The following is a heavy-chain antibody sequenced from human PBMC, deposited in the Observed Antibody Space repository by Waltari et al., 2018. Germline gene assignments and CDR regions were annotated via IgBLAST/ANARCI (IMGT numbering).Heavy chain of an antibody. V-gene: IGHV4-59*01. Sequence: QVQLQESGPGLVKPSETLSLTCTVSGGSISRYYWSWIRQPPGKGLEWIGYIYYSGSTNYNPSLKSRVTISVDTSKNQFSLKLSSVTAADTAVYYCARVVPAAIRGGWFDPWGQGTLVTVSS. D-gene: IGHD2-2*02. CDR1: GGSISRYY. CDR3: ARVVPAAIRGGWFDP. J-gene: IGHJ5*02. CDR2: IYYSGST.